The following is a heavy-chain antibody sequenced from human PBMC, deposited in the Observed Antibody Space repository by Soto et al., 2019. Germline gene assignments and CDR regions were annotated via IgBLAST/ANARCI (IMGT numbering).Heavy chain of an antibody. CDR2: IIPILGIA. CDR1: GGTFSSYT. J-gene: IGHJ4*02. V-gene: IGHV1-69*02. D-gene: IGHD3-10*01. Sequence: QVQLVQSGAEVKKPGSSVKVSCKASGGTFSSYTFSWVRQAPGQGLEWMGRIIPILGIANYAQKFQGRVTTTADKSTSTAYMELSSLRSEDTALYYCASDRTMVSPPHDYWGQGTLVTVSS. CDR3: ASDRTMVSPPHDY.